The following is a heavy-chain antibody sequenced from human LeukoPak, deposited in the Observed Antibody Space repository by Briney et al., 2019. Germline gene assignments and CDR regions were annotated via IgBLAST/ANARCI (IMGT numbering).Heavy chain of an antibody. Sequence: ASVKVSCKASGYTSTSYYMHWVRQAPGQGLEWMGIINPSGGSTSYAQKFQGRVTMTRDTSTSTVYMELSSLRSEDTAVYYCARDRGGTGDFDYWGQGTLVTVSS. CDR3: ARDRGGTGDFDY. J-gene: IGHJ4*02. V-gene: IGHV1-46*01. CDR1: GYTSTSYY. D-gene: IGHD1-1*01. CDR2: INPSGGST.